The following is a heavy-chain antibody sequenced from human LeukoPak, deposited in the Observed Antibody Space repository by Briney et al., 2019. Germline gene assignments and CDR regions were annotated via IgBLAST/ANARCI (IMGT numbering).Heavy chain of an antibody. J-gene: IGHJ4*02. CDR3: ARCKPAAKNYFDY. CDR1: GVSFSGYY. CDR2: INHSGST. D-gene: IGHD2-2*01. Sequence: SETLSLTCAVYGVSFSGYYWSWIRQPPGKGLEWIGEINHSGSTNYNPSLKSRVTISVDTSKNQFSLKLSSVTAADTAVYYCARCKPAAKNYFDYWGQGTLVTVSS. V-gene: IGHV4-34*01.